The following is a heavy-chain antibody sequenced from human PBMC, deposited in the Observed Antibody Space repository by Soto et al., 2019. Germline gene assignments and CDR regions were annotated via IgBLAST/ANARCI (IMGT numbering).Heavy chain of an antibody. CDR3: ARHHDS. CDR1: GGSISNYY. V-gene: IGHV4-59*08. Sequence: SETLSLTCTVSGGSISNYYWSWIRQPPGKGLEWIGYIFYSGSTNFNPSLKSRVTISVDTSKNQFSLKLSSVTAADTAVYYCARHHDSWGQGTLVTVSS. CDR2: IFYSGST. J-gene: IGHJ4*02.